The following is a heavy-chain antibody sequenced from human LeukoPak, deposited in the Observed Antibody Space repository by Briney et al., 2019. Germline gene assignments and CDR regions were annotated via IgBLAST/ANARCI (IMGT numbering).Heavy chain of an antibody. CDR3: TTVYSSSWDSGYYFDY. J-gene: IGHJ4*02. Sequence: TGGSLRLSCAASGFTFSSYAMSWVRQAPGKGLEWVGRIKSKTEGGTTDYAAPVKGRFTISRDDAKNTLYLQMNSLKTEDTAVYYCTTVYSSSWDSGYYFDYWGQGTLVTVSS. CDR2: IKSKTEGGTT. CDR1: GFTFSSYA. V-gene: IGHV3-15*01. D-gene: IGHD6-13*01.